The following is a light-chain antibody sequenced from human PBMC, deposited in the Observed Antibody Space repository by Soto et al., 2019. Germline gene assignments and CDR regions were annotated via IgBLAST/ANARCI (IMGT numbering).Light chain of an antibody. V-gene: IGKV3-20*01. CDR2: GAS. J-gene: IGKJ4*01. CDR1: QSVSSSY. CDR3: QQYGSSPLT. Sequence: EMVLTQSPGTLSLSPRERATLSCSASQSVSSSYLAWYQQKPGQAPRLLIYGASSRATGIPDRFSGSGSGTDFTLTISRLEPEDFAVYYCQQYGSSPLTFGGGTKVELK.